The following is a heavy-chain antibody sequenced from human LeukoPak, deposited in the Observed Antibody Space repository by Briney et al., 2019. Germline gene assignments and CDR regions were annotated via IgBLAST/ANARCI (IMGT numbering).Heavy chain of an antibody. J-gene: IGHJ4*02. CDR1: GFTFSSYW. CDR3: ATYCSGGSCYTGLYFDY. D-gene: IGHD2-15*01. CDR2: IKQDGSEK. V-gene: IGHV3-7*01. Sequence: GGSLRLSCAASGFTFSSYWMSWVRQAPGKGREWVANIKQDGSEKYYMDSVKGRFTISRDNAKNSLYLQMNSLRAEDTAVYYCATYCSGGSCYTGLYFDYWGQGTLVTVSS.